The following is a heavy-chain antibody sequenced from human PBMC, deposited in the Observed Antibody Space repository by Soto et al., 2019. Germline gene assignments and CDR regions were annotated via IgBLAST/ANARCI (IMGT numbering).Heavy chain of an antibody. CDR1: GVTVGNNY. V-gene: IGHV3-66*01. J-gene: IGHJ4*02. CDR2: TCSGGDT. Sequence: EVRLVESGGGLVQPGGSLRLSCAASGVTVGNNYMSWVRQAPGKGLEWVSVTCSGGDTRYADSVKGIFTMSRDSTKNTVYLQMDSLRAEDTAVYFCARNVPVTALGYWGQGSLVTVSS. CDR3: ARNVPVTALGY. D-gene: IGHD4-17*01.